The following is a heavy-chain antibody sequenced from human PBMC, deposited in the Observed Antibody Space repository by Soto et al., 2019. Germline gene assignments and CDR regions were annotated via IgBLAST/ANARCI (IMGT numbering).Heavy chain of an antibody. D-gene: IGHD3-10*01. CDR3: ARGSTIVRGAPSWFDP. Sequence: QVQLVQSGAEVKKPGSSVKVSCKASGGTFSRYTINWVRQAPGQGLEWMGRIIPIAAIANYTQKFQGRVTIHVDISSTTAYMELSSLRSDDTAVYYCARGSTIVRGAPSWFDPWGQGTLVTVSS. CDR2: IIPIAAIA. CDR1: GGTFSRYT. J-gene: IGHJ5*02. V-gene: IGHV1-69*02.